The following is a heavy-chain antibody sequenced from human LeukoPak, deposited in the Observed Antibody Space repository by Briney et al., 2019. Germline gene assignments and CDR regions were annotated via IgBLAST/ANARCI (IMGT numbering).Heavy chain of an antibody. Sequence: TSETLSLTCAVYGGSFSGYYWNWIRQPPGKGPEWIEEINHFGSTNYNPSLKSRVTISGDTSKKQFSLKVKSVTAADTAVYYCARGYRAHQTFYSYHYFDSWAQGTLVTVSS. D-gene: IGHD3-16*02. J-gene: IGHJ4*02. CDR3: ARGYRAHQTFYSYHYFDS. CDR2: INHFGST. V-gene: IGHV4-34*01. CDR1: GGSFSGYY.